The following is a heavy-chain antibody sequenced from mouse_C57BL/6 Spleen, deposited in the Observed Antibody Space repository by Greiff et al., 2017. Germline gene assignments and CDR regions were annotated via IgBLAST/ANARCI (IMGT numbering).Heavy chain of an antibody. CDR1: GYTFTSYT. J-gene: IGHJ3*01. CDR3: ARSEGAWFAY. Sequence: VQVVESGAELARPGASVKMSCKASGYTFTSYTMHWVKQRPGQGLEWIGYINPSSGYTKYNQKFKDKATLTADKSSSTAYMQLSSLTSEDSAVYYCARSEGAWFAYWGQGTLVTVSA. CDR2: INPSSGYT. V-gene: IGHV1-4*01.